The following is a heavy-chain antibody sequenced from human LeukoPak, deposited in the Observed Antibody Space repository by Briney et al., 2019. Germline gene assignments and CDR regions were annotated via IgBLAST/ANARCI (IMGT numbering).Heavy chain of an antibody. V-gene: IGHV3-23*01. CDR1: GFTFSNYG. CDR3: AKAPTYYYGSGSHSVLDY. CDR2: ISGSGADT. Sequence: PGGFLRLSCAASGFTFSNYGMTWVRQAPGKGLEWVSEISGSGADTYYADSVKGRFTISRDNSKNTLYLQMNSLRAEDTAVYYCAKAPTYYYGSGSHSVLDYWGQGTLVTVSS. J-gene: IGHJ4*02. D-gene: IGHD3-10*01.